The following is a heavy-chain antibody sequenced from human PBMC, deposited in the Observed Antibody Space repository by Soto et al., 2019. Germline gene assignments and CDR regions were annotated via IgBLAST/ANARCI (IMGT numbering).Heavy chain of an antibody. J-gene: IGHJ6*02. V-gene: IGHV4-39*01. CDR3: GGGLERPPGYYGMDV. CDR2: IYYSGST. D-gene: IGHD1-1*01. CDR1: GGSIISYY. Sequence: SETLSLTCTVSGGSIISYYWGWIRQPPWKGLEWIGSIYYSGSTYYNPSLKSRVTISVDTSKNQFSLKLSSVTAADTAGYYCGGGLERPPGYYGMDVWGQGTTVTFP.